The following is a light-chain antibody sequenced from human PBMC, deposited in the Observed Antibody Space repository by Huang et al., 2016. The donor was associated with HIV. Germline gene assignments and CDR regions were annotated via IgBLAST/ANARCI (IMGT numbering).Light chain of an antibody. CDR3: QQYKSYPIT. V-gene: IGKV1-16*02. Sequence: DIEMTQSPSSVSASVGDRVTIPCRASQDIRTSLAWFQQKPGNAPKSLIYGASTLQKGVPSKFSGSGSGTDFTLTISSLQPEDFAIYYCQQYKSYPITFGQGTRLEMK. CDR2: GAS. CDR1: QDIRTS. J-gene: IGKJ5*01.